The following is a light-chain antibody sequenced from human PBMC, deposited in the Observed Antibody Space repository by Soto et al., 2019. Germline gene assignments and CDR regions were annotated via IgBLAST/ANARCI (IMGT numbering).Light chain of an antibody. Sequence: EIVLTQSPGTLSLSPGERATLSCRASQTISSGYLAWYQQKPDPGPRLIIYGSSTRATGIPDRFSGSGSGTDFTLIISRLEPEDFAVYYCQQYSPSPPLYTFGQGTKLEI. CDR2: GSS. CDR3: QQYSPSPPLYT. V-gene: IGKV3-20*01. J-gene: IGKJ2*01. CDR1: QTISSGY.